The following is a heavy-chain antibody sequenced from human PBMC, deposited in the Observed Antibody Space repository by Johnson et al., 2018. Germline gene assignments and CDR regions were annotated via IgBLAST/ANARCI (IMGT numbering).Heavy chain of an antibody. V-gene: IGHV3-9*01. Sequence: VQLVESGGGLVQPGRSXRLSCAASGFTFDDYAMHWVRQAPGKGLEWVSGISWNSGSIGYADSVQGRFTISSDNAKNSLYLQMNSLRAEDTALYYCAKAPVGWLGEGAEYFQHWGQGTLVTVSS. CDR3: AKAPVGWLGEGAEYFQH. J-gene: IGHJ1*01. CDR2: ISWNSGSI. CDR1: GFTFDDYA. D-gene: IGHD3-10*01.